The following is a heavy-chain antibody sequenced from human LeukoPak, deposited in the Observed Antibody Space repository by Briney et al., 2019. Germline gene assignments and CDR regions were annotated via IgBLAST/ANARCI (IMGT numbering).Heavy chain of an antibody. CDR1: GGSISSYY. J-gene: IGHJ6*03. Sequence: PSETLSLTCTVSGGSISSYYWSWIRQPPGKGLEWIAYMYYSGSTNYNPSLKSRVTISVDTSKNQFSLKLSSVTAADTAVYYCARDRGYYMDVWGKGTTVTVSS. CDR2: MYYSGST. CDR3: ARDRGYYMDV. V-gene: IGHV4-59*01.